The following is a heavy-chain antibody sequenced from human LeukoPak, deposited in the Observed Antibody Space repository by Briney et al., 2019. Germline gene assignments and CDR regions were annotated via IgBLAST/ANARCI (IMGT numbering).Heavy chain of an antibody. CDR3: AGYGGSYPYYMDV. Sequence: GGSLRLSCAASGFTFSSYTMNWVRQAPGKGLEWVSVMYTLGNTNYADSVRGRFTISRGNSKNTLYLQMNSLRTEDTAVYYCAGYGGSYPYYMDVWGKGTTVTISS. D-gene: IGHD1-26*01. CDR2: MYTLGNT. J-gene: IGHJ6*03. CDR1: GFTFSSYT. V-gene: IGHV3-66*01.